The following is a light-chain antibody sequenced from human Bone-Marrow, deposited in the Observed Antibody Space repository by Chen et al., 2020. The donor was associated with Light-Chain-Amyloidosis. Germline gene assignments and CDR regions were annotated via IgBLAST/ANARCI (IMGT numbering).Light chain of an antibody. V-gene: IGLV2-23*02. CDR3: CSYAGDSTLL. CDR2: EVT. Sequence: QSALTQPASVSGSPGQSITISCTGTSSNVGGLNLVSWYQQHPGKAPKLIFYEVTKRPSGVSNRFSAFKSGNTASLTISGLQTEDEADYYCCSYAGDSTLLFGGGTNLTVL. J-gene: IGLJ2*01. CDR1: SSNVGGLNL.